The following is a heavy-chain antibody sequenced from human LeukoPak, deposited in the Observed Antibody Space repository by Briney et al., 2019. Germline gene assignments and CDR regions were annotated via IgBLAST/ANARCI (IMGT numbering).Heavy chain of an antibody. CDR3: ARGFGRFGHRFGY. D-gene: IGHD3-10*01. J-gene: IGHJ4*02. Sequence: PGGSLRLSCAASGFTFSSYGMSWVRQAPGKGLEWVSAISGSGGSTYYADSVKGRFTISGDNSRNTLFLQMNSLRAEDTAFYYCARGFGRFGHRFGYLGQGTLVTVSS. CDR1: GFTFSSYG. V-gene: IGHV3-23*01. CDR2: ISGSGGST.